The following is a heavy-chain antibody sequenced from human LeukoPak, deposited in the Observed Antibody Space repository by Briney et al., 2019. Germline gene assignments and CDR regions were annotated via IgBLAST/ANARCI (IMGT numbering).Heavy chain of an antibody. D-gene: IGHD6-13*01. CDR1: GYTFTGYY. Sequence: ASVKVSCKASGYTFTGYYMHWVRQAPGQGLERMGWINPNSGGTNYAQKFQGRVTMTRDTSISTAYMELTSLISDDTAVYYCARADSSSWYGGYWGQGTLVTVSS. CDR2: INPNSGGT. CDR3: ARADSSSWYGGY. V-gene: IGHV1-2*02. J-gene: IGHJ4*02.